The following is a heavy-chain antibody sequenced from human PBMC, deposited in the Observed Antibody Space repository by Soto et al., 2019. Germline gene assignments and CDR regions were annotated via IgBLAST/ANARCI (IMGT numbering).Heavy chain of an antibody. CDR2: INSDGSST. V-gene: IGHV3-74*01. Sequence: GGSLRLSCAASGFTFSSYWMHWVRQAPGKGLVWVSRINSDGSSTSYADSMKGRFTISRDNAKNTLYLQMNSLRAEDTAVYYCARYNYDFWSGYYNYWGQGSLVTVSS. J-gene: IGHJ4*02. D-gene: IGHD3-3*01. CDR3: ARYNYDFWSGYYNY. CDR1: GFTFSSYW.